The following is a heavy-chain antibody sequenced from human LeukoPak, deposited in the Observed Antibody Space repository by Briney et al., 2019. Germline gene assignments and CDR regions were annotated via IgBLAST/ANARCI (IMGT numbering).Heavy chain of an antibody. CDR3: ARGQLWFGEFRFDY. V-gene: IGHV1-3*01. CDR2: INAGNGNT. J-gene: IGHJ4*02. D-gene: IGHD3-10*01. CDR1: GYTFTSYA. Sequence: ASVRVSCKASGYTFTSYAMHWVRQAPGQRLEWMGWINAGNGNTKYSQKFQGRVTITRDTSASTAYMELSSLRSEDTAVYYCARGQLWFGEFRFDYWGQGTLVTVSS.